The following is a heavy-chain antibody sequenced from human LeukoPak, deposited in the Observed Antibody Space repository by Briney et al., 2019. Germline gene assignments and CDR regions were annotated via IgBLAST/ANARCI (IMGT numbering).Heavy chain of an antibody. CDR1: GFTFDDYA. J-gene: IGHJ4*02. CDR2: ISWNSGSI. CDR3: AKDIGPPLVGASTSDY. D-gene: IGHD1-26*01. V-gene: IGHV3-9*01. Sequence: GGSLRLSCAASGFTFDDYAMHWVRQAPGKGLEWVSGISWNSGSIGYADSVKGRFTISRDNAKNSLYLQMNSLRAEDTALYYCAKDIGPPLVGASTSDYWGQGTLVTVSS.